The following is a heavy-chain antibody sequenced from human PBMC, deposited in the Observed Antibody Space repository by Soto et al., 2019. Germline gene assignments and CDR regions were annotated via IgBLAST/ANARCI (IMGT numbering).Heavy chain of an antibody. D-gene: IGHD3-3*01. J-gene: IGHJ6*02. Sequence: EVQLVESGGGLVKPGGSLRLSCAASGFTFSSYSMNWVRQAPGKGLEWVSSISSSSSYIYYADSVKGRFTISRDNAKNSLYLQMNSLRAEDTAVYYCAREPTIFGPYYGMDVWGQGTTVTVSS. CDR3: AREPTIFGPYYGMDV. CDR1: GFTFSSYS. V-gene: IGHV3-21*01. CDR2: ISSSSSYI.